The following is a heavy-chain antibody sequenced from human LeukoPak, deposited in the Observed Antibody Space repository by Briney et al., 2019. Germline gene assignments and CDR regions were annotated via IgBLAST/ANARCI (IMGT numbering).Heavy chain of an antibody. CDR2: IYWDADK. J-gene: IGHJ4*02. D-gene: IGHD2-2*02. Sequence: SGPTLVNPTQTLTLTCTFSGFSLNTNGVGVGWIRQPPGKALEWLALIYWDADKRYSPSLKSRLTVTKDPSKNQVVLTMTNMDLVDTATYYCARVGFCSSTSCYSGAYYFDYWGQGTLVTVSS. CDR1: GFSLNTNGVG. CDR3: ARVGFCSSTSCYSGAYYFDY. V-gene: IGHV2-5*02.